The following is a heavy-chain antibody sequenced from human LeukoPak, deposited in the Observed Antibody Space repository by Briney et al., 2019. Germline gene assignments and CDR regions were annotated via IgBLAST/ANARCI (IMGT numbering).Heavy chain of an antibody. V-gene: IGHV1-2*02. J-gene: IGHJ6*02. CDR1: EYTFTGYY. CDR3: ASPKAASNYYYYGMDV. CDR2: INHNSGGK. Sequence: ASVKVSCKASEYTFTGYYMHWVRPPPGQGLAWMGWINHNSGGKHYAQKLQGSDTMTRDTCISTAYMEPSRLRSDDTAVYYCASPKAASNYYYYGMDVWGQGTTVTVSS. D-gene: IGHD2/OR15-2a*01.